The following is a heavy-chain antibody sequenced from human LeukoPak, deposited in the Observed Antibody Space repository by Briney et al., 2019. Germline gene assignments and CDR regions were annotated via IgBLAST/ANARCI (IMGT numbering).Heavy chain of an antibody. V-gene: IGHV1-18*01. CDR3: ARDSQQLALYNWFDP. CDR1: GYTFTSYG. Sequence: GASVKVSCKASGYTFTSYGISWVRQAPGQGLEWMGWISAYNGNTNYAQKLQGRVTMTTDTSTSTAYMELRSLRSDDTAVYYCARDSQQLALYNWFDPWGQGTLVTASS. D-gene: IGHD6-13*01. J-gene: IGHJ5*02. CDR2: ISAYNGNT.